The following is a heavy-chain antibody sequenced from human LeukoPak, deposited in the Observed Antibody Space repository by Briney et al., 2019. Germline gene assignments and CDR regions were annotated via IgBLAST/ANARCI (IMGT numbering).Heavy chain of an antibody. J-gene: IGHJ4*02. Sequence: GGSLRLSCAASGFTFSSYAMHWVRQAPGKGLEWVAVISYDGSNKYYADSVKGRFTISRDNSKNTLYLQMNGLRAEDTAVYYCARGGGMRSWYDFDYWGQGTLVTVSS. CDR2: ISYDGSNK. CDR1: GFTFSSYA. D-gene: IGHD6-13*01. V-gene: IGHV3-30-3*01. CDR3: ARGGGMRSWYDFDY.